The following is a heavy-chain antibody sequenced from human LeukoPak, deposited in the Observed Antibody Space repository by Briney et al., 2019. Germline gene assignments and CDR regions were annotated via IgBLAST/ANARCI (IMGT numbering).Heavy chain of an antibody. J-gene: IGHJ4*02. D-gene: IGHD3-10*01. CDR2: ISWNSGSI. Sequence: GGSLRLSCAASGFTFDDYAMHWVQQAPGKGLEWVSGISWNSGSIGYADSVKGRFTISRDNAKNSLYLQMNSLRAEDTALYYCAKDGSNYYGSGRHFDYWGQGTLVTVSS. CDR1: GFTFDDYA. CDR3: AKDGSNYYGSGRHFDY. V-gene: IGHV3-9*01.